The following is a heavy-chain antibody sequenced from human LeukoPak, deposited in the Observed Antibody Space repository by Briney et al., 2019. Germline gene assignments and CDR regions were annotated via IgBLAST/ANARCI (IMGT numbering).Heavy chain of an antibody. V-gene: IGHV1-8*01. CDR3: ARGRGSGHKENWFDP. Sequence: VASVKVSCKASGYTFTTYDINWVRQATGQGLEWMGWMNPNSGNTGYTQKFQGRVTMTRNTSISTAYMELSSLRSEDTAVYYCARGRGSGHKENWFDPWGQGTLVTVPS. J-gene: IGHJ5*02. D-gene: IGHD6-19*01. CDR1: GYTFTTYD. CDR2: MNPNSGNT.